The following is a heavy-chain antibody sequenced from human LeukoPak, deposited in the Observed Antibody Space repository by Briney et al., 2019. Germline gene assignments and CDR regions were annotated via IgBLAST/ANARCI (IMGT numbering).Heavy chain of an antibody. V-gene: IGHV3-53*01. D-gene: IGHD3-22*01. Sequence: PGGSLRVSCAASGFTVSSNYMSWVRQAPGKGLERVSVIYSGGSTYYADSVKGRFTISRDNSKNTLYLQMNSLRAEDTAVYFCAKRGVVIRVILVGFHKEAYYFDSWGLGALVTVSS. CDR2: IYSGGST. J-gene: IGHJ4*02. CDR3: AKRGVVIRVILVGFHKEAYYFDS. CDR1: GFTVSSNY.